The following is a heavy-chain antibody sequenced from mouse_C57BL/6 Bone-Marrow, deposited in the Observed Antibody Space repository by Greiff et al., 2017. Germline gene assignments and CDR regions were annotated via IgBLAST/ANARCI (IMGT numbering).Heavy chain of an antibody. D-gene: IGHD1-1*01. J-gene: IGHJ1*03. V-gene: IGHV1-84*01. CDR3: ARLGDPYGSSYDWYFDV. CDR2: IYPGSGNT. CDR1: GYTFTDYY. Sequence: VQLQESGPELVKPGASVKISCKASGYTFTDYYINWVKQRPGQGLEWIGWIYPGSGNTKYNEKFKGKATLTVDTSSSTAYMQLSSLTSEDSAVYFCARLGDPYGSSYDWYFDVWGTGTTVTVSS.